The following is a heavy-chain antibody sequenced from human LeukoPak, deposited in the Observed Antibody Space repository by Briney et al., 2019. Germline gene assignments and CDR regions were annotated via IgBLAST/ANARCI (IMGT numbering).Heavy chain of an antibody. D-gene: IGHD1-26*01. CDR1: GGSISTYY. CDR2: IYDSGST. Sequence: SETLSLTCTVSGGSISTYYWSWIRQPPGKGLEWIGYIYDSGSTNYNPSLKSRVTISVDTSKNQFSLRLSSVTAADTAVYYCARVGGSNFYYYGMDVWGQGTTVTVSS. CDR3: ARVGGSNFYYYGMDV. J-gene: IGHJ6*02. V-gene: IGHV4-59*01.